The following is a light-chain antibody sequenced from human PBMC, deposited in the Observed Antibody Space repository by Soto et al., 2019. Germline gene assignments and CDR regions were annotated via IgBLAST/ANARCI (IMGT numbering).Light chain of an antibody. CDR2: GAS. V-gene: IGKV3-20*01. CDR1: PSVSGSN. Sequence: EIVLTQSPGTLSVSPGERATLSCRASPSVSGSNLAWYQQKPGQAPRLVIYGASSRATGIPDRFSGSGSGTDFTLTISRLEPEDFAVYSCQQYGSFGQGTKVDIK. J-gene: IGKJ1*01. CDR3: QQYGS.